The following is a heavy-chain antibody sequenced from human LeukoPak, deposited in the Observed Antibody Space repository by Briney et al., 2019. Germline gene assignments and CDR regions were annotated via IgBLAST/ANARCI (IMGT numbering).Heavy chain of an antibody. V-gene: IGHV1-8*01. Sequence: ASVKVSCKASGYTFTSYDINWVRQATGQGLEWMGWMNPNSGYTGHAQKFQGRVTMTRTTSISTAYMELSSLRSEDTAVYYCARTDGDLDYWGQGTLVTVSS. CDR2: MNPNSGYT. CDR1: GYTFTSYD. CDR3: ARTDGDLDY. D-gene: IGHD4-17*01. J-gene: IGHJ4*02.